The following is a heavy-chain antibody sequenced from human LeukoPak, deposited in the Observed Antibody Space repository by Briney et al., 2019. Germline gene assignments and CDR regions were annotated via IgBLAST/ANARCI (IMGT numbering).Heavy chain of an antibody. Sequence: SQTLSLTCTVSGGSISSGGYYWSWIRQHPGKGLEWIGYIYYSGSTYYNPSLKSRVTISVDTSKNQFSLKLSSVTAAATAVYYCARETTQDYYYYGMDVWGQGTTVTVSS. CDR3: ARETTQDYYYYGMDV. CDR1: GGSISSGGYY. CDR2: IYYSGST. J-gene: IGHJ6*02. V-gene: IGHV4-31*03.